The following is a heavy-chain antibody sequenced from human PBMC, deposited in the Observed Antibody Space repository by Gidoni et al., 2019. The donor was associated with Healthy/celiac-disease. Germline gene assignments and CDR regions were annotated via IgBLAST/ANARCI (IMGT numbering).Heavy chain of an antibody. CDR2: GSNK. J-gene: IGHJ6*02. Sequence: GSNKYYADSVKGRFTISRDNSKNTLYLQMNSLRAEDTAVYYCAKARGDYRRLPPLYYYYYGMDVWGQGTTVTVSS. D-gene: IGHD4-17*01. V-gene: IGHV3-30*02. CDR3: AKARGDYRRLPPLYYYYYGMDV.